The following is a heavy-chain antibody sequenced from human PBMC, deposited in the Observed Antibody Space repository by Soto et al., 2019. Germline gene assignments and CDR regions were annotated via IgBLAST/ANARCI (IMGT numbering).Heavy chain of an antibody. J-gene: IGHJ3*02. V-gene: IGHV1-69*02. CDR3: ARIPHAYYDFILGSLPPPYAIDI. CDR1: GGTFSSYT. Sequence: GASVKVSCKASGGTFSSYTISWVRQAPGQGLEWMGRIIPILGIANYAQKFQGRVTITADKSTSTAYMELSSLRSDDTAVYYCARIPHAYYDFILGSLPPPYAIDIWCPGTMVTVSS. D-gene: IGHD3-16*01. CDR2: IIPILGIA.